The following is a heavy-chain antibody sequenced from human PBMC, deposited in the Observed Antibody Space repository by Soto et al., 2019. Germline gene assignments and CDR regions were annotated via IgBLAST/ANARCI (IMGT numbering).Heavy chain of an antibody. CDR2: MNPNSGNT. Sequence: QVQLVQSGAEVKKPGASVKVSCKASGYTFTSYDINWVRQATGQGLEWMGWMNPNSGNTGYAQKFQGRATMPRNTSISTAYMELSSLRSEDTAVYYCAGPIAAAGGSYYYGMDVWGQGTTVTVSS. CDR3: AGPIAAAGGSYYYGMDV. CDR1: GYTFTSYD. J-gene: IGHJ6*02. D-gene: IGHD6-13*01. V-gene: IGHV1-8*01.